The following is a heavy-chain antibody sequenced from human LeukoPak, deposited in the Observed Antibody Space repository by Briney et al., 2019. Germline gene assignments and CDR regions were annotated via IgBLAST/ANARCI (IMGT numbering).Heavy chain of an antibody. D-gene: IGHD3-3*01. J-gene: IGHJ4*02. V-gene: IGHV3-7*01. CDR3: ATDRGWRTSGYYLYYFEY. CDR1: GFIFTNYL. Sequence: GGSLRLSCAASGFIFTNYLMSWVRQAPGKGLEWVASIKHDGSEKYYVDSVRGRFTISRDNTMNSLYLQMSSLRAEDAAVYYCATDRGWRTSGYYLYYFEYWGQGTLVTYSS. CDR2: IKHDGSEK.